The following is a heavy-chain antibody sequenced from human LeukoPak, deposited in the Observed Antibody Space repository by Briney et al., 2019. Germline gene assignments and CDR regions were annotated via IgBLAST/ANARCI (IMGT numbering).Heavy chain of an antibody. D-gene: IGHD6-13*01. CDR3: ASLGDSSSWYPDDAFDI. CDR1: GFTFSSYG. Sequence: GGSLRLSCAASGFTFSSYGMHWVRQAPGKGLEWVAVIWYDGSNKYYTDSVKCRFTISRDNSKNTLYLQMNSLRAEDTAVYYCASLGDSSSWYPDDAFDIWGQGTMVTVSS. CDR2: IWYDGSNK. J-gene: IGHJ3*02. V-gene: IGHV3-33*01.